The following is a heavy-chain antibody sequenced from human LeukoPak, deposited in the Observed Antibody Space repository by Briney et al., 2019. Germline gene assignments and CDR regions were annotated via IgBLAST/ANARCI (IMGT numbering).Heavy chain of an antibody. CDR1: GGTFSSYA. CDR2: IIPIFGTA. D-gene: IGHD3-9*01. V-gene: IGHV1-69*06. CDR3: ARAGTDYDILTGYWVY. Sequence: GASVKVSCKASGGTFSSYAISWVRQAPGQGLEWRGGIIPIFGTANYAQKFQGRVTITADKSTSTAYMELSSLRSEDAAVYYCARAGTDYDILTGYWVYWGQGTLVTVSS. J-gene: IGHJ4*02.